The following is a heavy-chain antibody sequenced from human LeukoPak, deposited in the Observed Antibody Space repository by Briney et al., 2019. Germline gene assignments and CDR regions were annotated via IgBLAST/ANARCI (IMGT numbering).Heavy chain of an antibody. J-gene: IGHJ3*02. CDR2: IRGGGTSE. Sequence: PGRSLRLSCTASGFTFSAYAMMWVRQAPGKGPEWVSAIRGGGTSEFYADSVKGRFRISRDNSKDTLFLQMNSLRAEDTAVYYCARDPNGDYIGAFDMWGPGTMVTVS. CDR3: ARDPNGDYIGAFDM. CDR1: GFTFSAYA. D-gene: IGHD4-17*01. V-gene: IGHV3-23*01.